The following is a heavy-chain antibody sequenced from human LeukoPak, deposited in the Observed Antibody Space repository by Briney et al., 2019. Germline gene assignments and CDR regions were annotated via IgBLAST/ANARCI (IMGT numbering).Heavy chain of an antibody. CDR2: IVVGSGNT. CDR3: AAGWVCSGGSSYYYFDY. D-gene: IGHD2-15*01. Sequence: GPSVKVSCKASGFTFTSSAMQWVRQARGQRLEWIGWIVVGSGNTNYAQKFQERVTITRDMSTSTAYMELSSLRSEDTAVYYCAAGWVCSGGSSYYYFDYWGQGTLVTVSS. J-gene: IGHJ4*02. V-gene: IGHV1-58*02. CDR1: GFTFTSSA.